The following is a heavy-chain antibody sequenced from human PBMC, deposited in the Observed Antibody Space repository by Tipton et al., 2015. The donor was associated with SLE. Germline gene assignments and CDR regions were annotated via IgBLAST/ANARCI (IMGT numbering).Heavy chain of an antibody. V-gene: IGHV4-39*07. J-gene: IGHJ4*02. CDR1: GVSISSSNTY. D-gene: IGHD2-15*01. CDR3: AKMLSYCSGGSCPGVGF. Sequence: TLSLTCSVSGVSISSSNTYWGWIRQPPGKGLEWIGNISTTGGTHYNPSLQSRVSMSVDTSNSQFSLRLRSLTAADTAIYYCAKMLSYCSGGSCPGVGFWGQGTRVTVSA. CDR2: ISTTGGT.